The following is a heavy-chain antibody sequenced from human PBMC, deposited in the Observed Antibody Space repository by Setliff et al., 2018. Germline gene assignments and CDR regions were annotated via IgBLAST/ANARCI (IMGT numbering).Heavy chain of an antibody. V-gene: IGHV3-7*01. CDR2: INPHGSEK. CDR3: ARDVFDFRTGQAGP. J-gene: IGHJ5*02. CDR1: GLSYINDW. Sequence: PGGSLRLSCTASGLSYINDWVSWVRQAPGKGLEWLASINPHGSEKYYADSVKGRLTISRDNAKNSLSLQMNSLRVEDTAVYYCARDVFDFRTGQAGPWGQGTLVTVSS. D-gene: IGHD3-3*01.